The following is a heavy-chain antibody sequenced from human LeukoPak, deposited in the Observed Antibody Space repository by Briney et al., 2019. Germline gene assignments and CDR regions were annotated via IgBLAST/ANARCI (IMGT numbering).Heavy chain of an antibody. CDR2: INAGKSET. CDR1: GYSFSTYW. D-gene: IGHD1-26*01. CDR3: ASPAGATVADSFDV. J-gene: IGHJ3*01. Sequence: GESLKISCKASGYSFSTYWIGWVRQMPGKGLEWMGIINAGKSETRYSPSFQGQVTISADKSISTANLQWSSLKASDTAMYYCASPAGATVADSFDVWGQGTMVTVSS. V-gene: IGHV5-51*01.